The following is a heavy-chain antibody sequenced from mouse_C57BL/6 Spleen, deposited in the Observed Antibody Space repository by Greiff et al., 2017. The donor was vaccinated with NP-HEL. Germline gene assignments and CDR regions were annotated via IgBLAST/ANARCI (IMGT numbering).Heavy chain of an antibody. V-gene: IGHV1-26*01. J-gene: IGHJ2*01. CDR1: GYTFTDYY. D-gene: IGHD2-1*01. Sequence: EVQLQQSGPELVKPGASVKISCKASGYTFTDYYMNWVKQSHGKSLEWIGDINPNNGGTSYNQKFKGKATLTVDKSSSTAYMELRSLTSEDSAVYYCARWRRDGNYYFDYWGQGTTLTVSS. CDR3: ARWRRDGNYYFDY. CDR2: INPNNGGT.